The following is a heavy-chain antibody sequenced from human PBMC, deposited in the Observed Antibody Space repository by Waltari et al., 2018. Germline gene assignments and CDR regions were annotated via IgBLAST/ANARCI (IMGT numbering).Heavy chain of an antibody. D-gene: IGHD3-16*02. V-gene: IGHV5-51*03. CDR1: GEQFGTYW. Sequence: EVRLVQSGAEVKKTGESLKISCQGSGEQFGTYWIGWVRQMPGQGLEWMGIIYVGDSETRYSPSFRGQVTMSADKSITTAYLQWSSLKASDTAMYYCARREHDYDYVGGSYRRVIDTFDIWGQGTRVTVSS. CDR2: IYVGDSET. J-gene: IGHJ3*02. CDR3: ARREHDYDYVGGSYRRVIDTFDI.